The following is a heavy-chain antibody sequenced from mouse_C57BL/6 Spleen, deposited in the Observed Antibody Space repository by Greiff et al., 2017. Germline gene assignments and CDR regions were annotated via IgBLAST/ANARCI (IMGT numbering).Heavy chain of an antibody. CDR3: ARNYGSRSWYFDV. CDR1: GYSITSGYD. Sequence: EVQRVESGPGMVKPSQSLSLTCTVTGYSITSGYDWHWIRHFPGNQLEWMGYIRSSGSTNYNPSLKSRISITHDTSKNHFFLKLNSVTTEDTATYYCARNYGSRSWYFDVWGTGTTVTVSS. V-gene: IGHV3-1*01. CDR2: IRSSGST. J-gene: IGHJ1*03. D-gene: IGHD1-1*01.